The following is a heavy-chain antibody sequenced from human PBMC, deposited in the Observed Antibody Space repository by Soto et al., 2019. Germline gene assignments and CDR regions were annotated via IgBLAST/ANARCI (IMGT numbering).Heavy chain of an antibody. CDR2: IYHSGST. J-gene: IGHJ4*02. CDR1: GGSISSGGYS. D-gene: IGHD6-13*01. CDR3: ARAWSRIAAAGTYFDY. V-gene: IGHV4-30-2*01. Sequence: QLQLQESGSGLVKPSQTLSLTCAVSGGSISSGGYSWSWIRQPPGKGLEWIGYIYHSGSTYYNPSLKSRDNISVDRSKNQFSLKLSSVTAADTAVYYCARAWSRIAAAGTYFDYWGQGTLVTVSS.